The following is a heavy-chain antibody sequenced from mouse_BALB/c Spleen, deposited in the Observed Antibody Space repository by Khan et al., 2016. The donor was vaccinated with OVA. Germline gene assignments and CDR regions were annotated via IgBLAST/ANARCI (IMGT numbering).Heavy chain of an antibody. J-gene: IGHJ4*01. Sequence: EVQLQQSGPELVKPGASVKISCKASGYTFTDYNMHWVKQSHGKSLEWIGYIYPYNGGTGYNQKFKSKATLTVDNSSSTAYMELRSLTSEDSAVYYCARSGIYDGYYYAMDYWGQGTSVTVSS. CDR2: IYPYNGGT. CDR1: GYTFTDYN. V-gene: IGHV1S29*02. D-gene: IGHD2-3*01. CDR3: ARSGIYDGYYYAMDY.